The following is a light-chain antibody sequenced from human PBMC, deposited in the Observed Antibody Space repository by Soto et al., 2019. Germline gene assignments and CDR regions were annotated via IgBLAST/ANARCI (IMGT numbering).Light chain of an antibody. CDR1: QSISSW. Sequence: DNKMIQSPSTLSASVGDRVTITCRASQSISSWLAWYQQKPGKAPKLLIYKASSLESGVPSRFSGSGSGTEFTLTISSLQPDDFATYYCQHLWTFGQGTKVDIK. V-gene: IGKV1-5*03. CDR3: QHLWT. CDR2: KAS. J-gene: IGKJ1*01.